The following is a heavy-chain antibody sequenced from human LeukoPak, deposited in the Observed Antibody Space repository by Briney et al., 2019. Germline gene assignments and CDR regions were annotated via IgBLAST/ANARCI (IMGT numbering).Heavy chain of an antibody. Sequence: SVKVSSKASGGTFSSYAISWVRQAPGQGLEWMGRIIPIFGIANNAQKFQGRVTITADKSTSTAYMELSSLRSEDTAVYYCARDTAGPAGIYDFDYWGQGTLVTVSS. CDR1: GGTFSSYA. V-gene: IGHV1-69*04. CDR3: ARDTAGPAGIYDFDY. CDR2: IIPIFGIA. D-gene: IGHD2-2*01. J-gene: IGHJ4*02.